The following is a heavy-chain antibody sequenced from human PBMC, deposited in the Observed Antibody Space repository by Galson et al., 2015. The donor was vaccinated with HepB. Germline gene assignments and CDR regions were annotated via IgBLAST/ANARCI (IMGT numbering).Heavy chain of an antibody. V-gene: IGHV3-9*01. CDR1: GFTFDDYA. CDR3: TKGSAVGLSGSHDY. CDR2: ISWNSGDI. J-gene: IGHJ4*02. D-gene: IGHD1-26*01. Sequence: SLRLSCAASGFTFDDYAMHWVRQAPGKGLEWVSGISWNSGDIGYADSVRGRFTISRDNAKNSLYLHMNSLRGEDTALYYCTKGSAVGLSGSHDYGGQGTLVPVSS.